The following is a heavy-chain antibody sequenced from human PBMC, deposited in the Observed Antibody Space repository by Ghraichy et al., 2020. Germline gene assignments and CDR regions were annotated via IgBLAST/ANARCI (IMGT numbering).Heavy chain of an antibody. J-gene: IGHJ6*02. CDR2: IFYGGST. CDR3: ARHGDNWGAGPAPRGYYYAMDV. CDR1: GVSITSYY. Sequence: SQTLSLTCTVSGVSITSYYWSWIRQPPGKGLEWIGYIFYGGSTNYNPSLKSRLSMSVDMSKKQCSLKLSSVTAADTAVYYCARHGDNWGAGPAPRGYYYAMDVWGQGTTVNVSS. D-gene: IGHD7-27*01. V-gene: IGHV4-59*08.